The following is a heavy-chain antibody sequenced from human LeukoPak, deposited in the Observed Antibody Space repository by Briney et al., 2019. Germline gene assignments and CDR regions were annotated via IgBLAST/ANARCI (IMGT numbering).Heavy chain of an antibody. CDR1: GFTFSSYG. J-gene: IGHJ3*02. CDR2: IWYDGSNK. D-gene: IGHD3-10*01. CDR3: AKDRYGSGSYYTDAFDI. Sequence: GGSLRLSCAASGFTFSSYGMHWVRQAPGKGLEWVAVIWYDGSNKYYADSVKGRFTISRDNSKNTLYLQMNSLRAEDTAVYYCAKDRYGSGSYYTDAFDIWGQGTMVTVSS. V-gene: IGHV3-33*06.